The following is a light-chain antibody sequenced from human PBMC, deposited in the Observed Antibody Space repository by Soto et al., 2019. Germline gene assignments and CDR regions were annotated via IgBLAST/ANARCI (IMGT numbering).Light chain of an antibody. CDR1: QSVSSSH. Sequence: EVGLTQSPGTVSLSPGERATLSCRASQSVSSSHLAWYQQKPGQAPRLLISGASSRATGIPDRFTGSGSGTDFTLTISRLEPEDFAVYYCQQYGSSPRTFGQGTKVDIK. CDR3: QQYGSSPRT. V-gene: IGKV3-20*01. CDR2: GAS. J-gene: IGKJ1*01.